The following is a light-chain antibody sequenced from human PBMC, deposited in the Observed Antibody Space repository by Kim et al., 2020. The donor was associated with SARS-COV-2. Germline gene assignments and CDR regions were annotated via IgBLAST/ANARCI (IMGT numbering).Light chain of an antibody. CDR3: QQYFTSPFT. Sequence: DIVMTQSPDSPAVSLGERVTINCKSSQSVLSDSNNKNYLAWYQQKPGQPPKLLIYWASTRESGVPDRFSGSGSGTDFTLTISSLQAEDVAVYYCQQYFTSPFTFGPGTKLEIK. J-gene: IGKJ2*01. V-gene: IGKV4-1*01. CDR1: QSVLSDSNNKNY. CDR2: WAS.